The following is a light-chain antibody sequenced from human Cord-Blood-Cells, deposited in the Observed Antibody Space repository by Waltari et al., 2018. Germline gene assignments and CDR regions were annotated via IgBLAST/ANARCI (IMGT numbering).Light chain of an antibody. V-gene: IGLV3-25*03. J-gene: IGLJ3*02. Sequence: SHELTQPPSVSVSPGQTARITCSGDALPKQYAYWYQQKPGQAPVLVIYKDSERPSGIPERFSGSSSGTTVTLTISGVQAEDEADYYCQSADSSGTYVFGGGTKLTVL. CDR1: ALPKQY. CDR2: KDS. CDR3: QSADSSGTYV.